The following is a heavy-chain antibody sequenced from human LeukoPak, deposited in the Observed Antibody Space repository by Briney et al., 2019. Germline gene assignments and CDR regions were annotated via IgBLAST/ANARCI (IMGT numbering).Heavy chain of an antibody. CDR2: IRYDGSNK. J-gene: IGHJ4*02. D-gene: IGHD6-13*01. Sequence: GGSLRLSCAASGFTFSSYGMHWVRQAPGKGLEWVALIRYDGSNKYYADSVKGRFIISRDNSKNTLYLQMNSLRAEDTAVYYCAKDQSSSWYGVDYWGQGTLVTVSS. V-gene: IGHV3-30*02. CDR1: GFTFSSYG. CDR3: AKDQSSSWYGVDY.